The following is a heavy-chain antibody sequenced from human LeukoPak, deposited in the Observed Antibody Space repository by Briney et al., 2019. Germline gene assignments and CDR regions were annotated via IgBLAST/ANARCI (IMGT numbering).Heavy chain of an antibody. CDR2: IASNTDGGTT. V-gene: IGHV3-15*07. Sequence: GGSLRLSCAASHFTFTNRWMNWVRQAPGKGLEWVGRIASNTDGGTTDYAAPVKGKFTISRDDSKNALYLQMNSLKTEDTALYYCTTRTTTTIYWGQGTLVTVSS. J-gene: IGHJ4*02. CDR3: TTRTTTTIY. D-gene: IGHD1-7*01. CDR1: HFTFTNRW.